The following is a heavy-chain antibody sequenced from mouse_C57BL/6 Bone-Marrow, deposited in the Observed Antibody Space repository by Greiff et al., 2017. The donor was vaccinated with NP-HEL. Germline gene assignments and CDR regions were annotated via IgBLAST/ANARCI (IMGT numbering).Heavy chain of an antibody. CDR3: ARNLLWFPYWYFDV. CDR1: GFNIKNTY. D-gene: IGHD2-2*01. J-gene: IGHJ1*03. V-gene: IGHV14-3*01. CDR2: IDPANGNT. Sequence: EVKLMESVAELVRPGASVKLSCTASGFNIKNTYMHWVKQRPEQGLEWIGRIDPANGNTKYAPKFQGKATITADTSSNTAYLQLSSLTSEDTAIYYCARNLLWFPYWYFDVWGTGTTVTVSS.